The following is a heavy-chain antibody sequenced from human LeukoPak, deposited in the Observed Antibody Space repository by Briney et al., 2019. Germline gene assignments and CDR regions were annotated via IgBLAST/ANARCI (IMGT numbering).Heavy chain of an antibody. Sequence: GGSLRLFCAASGFTFSSYAMSWVRQAPGKGLEWVSAISGSGGSTYYADSVKGRFTISRDNSKNTLYLQMNSLRAEDTAVYHCANVPYDSSGYYYSWGQGTLVTVSS. CDR1: GFTFSSYA. D-gene: IGHD3-22*01. CDR3: ANVPYDSSGYYYS. CDR2: ISGSGGST. J-gene: IGHJ4*02. V-gene: IGHV3-23*01.